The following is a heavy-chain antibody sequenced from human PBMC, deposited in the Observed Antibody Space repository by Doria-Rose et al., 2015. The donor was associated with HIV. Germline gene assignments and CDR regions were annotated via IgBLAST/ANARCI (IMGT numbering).Heavy chain of an antibody. D-gene: IGHD6-13*01. V-gene: IGHV2-26*01. Sequence: QESGPVLVKPTETLTLTCTVSGVSLSSPGMGVSWIRQPPGKALEWLANIFSDDERSYKTSLTSRPTISRGTSKSQVVLTMTDMDPVDTATYYCARIKSSGWYHKYYFDFWGQGTLVIVSA. J-gene: IGHJ4*02. CDR3: ARIKSSGWYHKYYFDF. CDR1: GVSLSSPGMG. CDR2: IFSDDER.